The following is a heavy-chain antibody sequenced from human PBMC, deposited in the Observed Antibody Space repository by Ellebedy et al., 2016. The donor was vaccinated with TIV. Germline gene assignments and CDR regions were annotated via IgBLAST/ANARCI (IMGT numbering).Heavy chain of an antibody. CDR2: ISGSGGST. CDR3: AKEFVVGAEAGFLDWFDP. V-gene: IGHV3-23*01. CDR1: GFTFSSYA. J-gene: IGHJ5*02. D-gene: IGHD6-13*01. Sequence: GGSLRLXXAASGFTFSSYAMSWVRQAPGKGLEWVSAISGSGGSTYYADSVKGRFTISRDNSKNTLYLQMNSLRAEDTAVYYCAKEFVVGAEAGFLDWFDPWGQGTLVTVSS.